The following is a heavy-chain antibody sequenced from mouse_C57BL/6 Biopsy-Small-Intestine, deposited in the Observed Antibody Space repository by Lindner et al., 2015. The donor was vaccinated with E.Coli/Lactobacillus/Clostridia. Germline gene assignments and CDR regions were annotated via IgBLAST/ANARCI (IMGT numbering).Heavy chain of an antibody. CDR2: IYPRSGNT. J-gene: IGHJ4*01. CDR1: GYTFTNYG. Sequence: VQLQESGAELARPGASVKLSCKASGYTFTNYGISWVKQRTGQGLEWIGEIYPRSGNTYYNEKFKGKAILTADKSSSTAYMQLSSLTSEDSAVYFCARWDAYHYTMDYWGQGTSVTVSS. CDR3: ARWDAYHYTMDY. D-gene: IGHD4-1*01. V-gene: IGHV1-81*01.